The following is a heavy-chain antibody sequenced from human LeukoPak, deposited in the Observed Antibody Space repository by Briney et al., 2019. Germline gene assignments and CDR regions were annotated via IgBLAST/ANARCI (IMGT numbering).Heavy chain of an antibody. J-gene: IGHJ4*02. D-gene: IGHD6-19*01. CDR1: GGTFNSNV. V-gene: IGHV1-69*06. CDR3: ATARPSSGWYQSDY. CDR2: IIPLFHRT. Sequence: SVKVSCKASGGTFNSNVFSWVRQAPGQGLEWMGGIIPLFHRTNYAQKFQGRVTMTEDTSTDTAYMELSSLRSEDTAVYYCATARPSSGWYQSDYWGQGTLVTVSS.